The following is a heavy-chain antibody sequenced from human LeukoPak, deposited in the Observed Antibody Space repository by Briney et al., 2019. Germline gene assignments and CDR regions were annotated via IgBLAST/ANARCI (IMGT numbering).Heavy chain of an antibody. CDR1: GFTFSSYG. V-gene: IGHV3-30*18. D-gene: IGHD4-17*01. Sequence: GGSLRLSCVASGFTFSSYGMHWVRQAPGKGLEWVAVILYDGSNKYNADSVKGRFTISRDTSKNTLYLQMSSLRAEDTAVYYCAKVWRAYGDYHSFDIWGLGTMVTVSS. J-gene: IGHJ3*02. CDR2: ILYDGSNK. CDR3: AKVWRAYGDYHSFDI.